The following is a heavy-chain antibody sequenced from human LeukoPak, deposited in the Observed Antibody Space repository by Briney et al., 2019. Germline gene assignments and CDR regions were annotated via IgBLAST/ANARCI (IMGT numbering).Heavy chain of an antibody. Sequence: SQTLSLTCDVSGGSISSGGYSWSWIRQPTGKGLEWIGYIYHSGSTYYNPSLKSRVTISVDRSKNQFSLKLTSVTAADTAVYYCARGVVTAIVDYFDYWGQGTLVTVSS. D-gene: IGHD2-21*02. J-gene: IGHJ4*02. V-gene: IGHV4-30-2*01. CDR2: IYHSGST. CDR1: GGSISSGGYS. CDR3: ARGVVTAIVDYFDY.